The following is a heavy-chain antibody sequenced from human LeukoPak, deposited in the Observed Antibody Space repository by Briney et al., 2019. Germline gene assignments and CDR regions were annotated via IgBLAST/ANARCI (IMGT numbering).Heavy chain of an antibody. J-gene: IGHJ4*02. Sequence: GGSLRLSCAASGFTFSSYGMHWVRQAPGKGLGWVAVIWYDGSNKYYADSVKGRFTISRDNSKNTLYLQMNSLRAEDTAVYYCARDLYYGSGSYYSSFDYWGQGTLVTVSS. V-gene: IGHV3-33*01. D-gene: IGHD3-10*01. CDR2: IWYDGSNK. CDR1: GFTFSSYG. CDR3: ARDLYYGSGSYYSSFDY.